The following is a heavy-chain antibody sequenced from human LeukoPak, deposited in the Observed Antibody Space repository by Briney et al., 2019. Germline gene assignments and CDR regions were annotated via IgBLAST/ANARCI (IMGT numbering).Heavy chain of an antibody. Sequence: ASVKVSCKASGGTFSSYAISWVRQAPGQGLEWMGIINPSGGSTSYAQKFQGRVTMTRDTSTSTVYMELSSLRSEDTAVYYCARDGDGSGSYYIRWGQGTLVTVSS. CDR1: GGTFSSYA. CDR3: ARDGDGSGSYYIR. J-gene: IGHJ4*02. V-gene: IGHV1-46*01. D-gene: IGHD3-10*01. CDR2: INPSGGST.